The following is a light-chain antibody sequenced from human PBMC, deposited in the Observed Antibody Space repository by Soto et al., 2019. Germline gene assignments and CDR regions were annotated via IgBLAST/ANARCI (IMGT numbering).Light chain of an antibody. CDR2: AAP. CDR1: QSVSSY. Sequence: EIVWTQSPATLSLSPGERATLSCRASQSVSSYLAWYQQKPGQAPRVLIYAAPTRATGIPDRFSGSGSGTDFTLTISRLESEDFAVYYCQQYTNSRWTFGQGAKVDIK. V-gene: IGKV3-20*01. J-gene: IGKJ1*01. CDR3: QQYTNSRWT.